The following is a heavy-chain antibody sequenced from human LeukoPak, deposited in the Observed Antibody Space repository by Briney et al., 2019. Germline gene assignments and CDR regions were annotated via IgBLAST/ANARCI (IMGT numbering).Heavy chain of an antibody. CDR3: ARDPNSRGYSSSSLGLRD. CDR1: GFSFSSHW. Sequence: GGSLRLSSAGSGFSFSSHWMSWVRQAPGKGLEWVANIERDGSETYYVDSVKGRFTISRDNAKNSLYLQMSSLRAEDTAVYYCARDPNSRGYSSSSLGLRDWGQGTLATVSS. J-gene: IGHJ4*02. CDR2: IERDGSET. V-gene: IGHV3-7*01. D-gene: IGHD6-13*01.